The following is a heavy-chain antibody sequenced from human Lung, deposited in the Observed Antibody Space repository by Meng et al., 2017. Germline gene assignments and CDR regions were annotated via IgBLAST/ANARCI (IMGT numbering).Heavy chain of an antibody. D-gene: IGHD1-1*01. CDR1: GFTFTDHW. J-gene: IGHJ1*01. CDR2: INRDGTKP. V-gene: IGHV3-74*01. CDR3: TNDRLNH. Sequence: GQLVESGGGLVPPGGSLRPSCAASGFTFTDHWMHWVRQGPGKGLVWVSRINRDGTKPTYADSVKGRFTISRDNAKNTLYLQMNNLRAEDTAFYYCTNDRLNHWGQGALVTVSS.